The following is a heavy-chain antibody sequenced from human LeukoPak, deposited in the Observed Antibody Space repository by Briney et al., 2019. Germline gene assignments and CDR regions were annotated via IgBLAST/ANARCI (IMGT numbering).Heavy chain of an antibody. V-gene: IGHV3-21*01. CDR3: ARDMYCTNGVCYPFDY. J-gene: IGHJ4*02. CDR2: ISSSSSYI. D-gene: IGHD2-8*01. Sequence: AGGSLRLSCAASGFTFSSYSMNWVRQAPGKGLEWVSSISSSSSYIYYADSVKGRFTISRDNAKNSLYLQMNSLRAEDTAVYYCARDMYCTNGVCYPFDYWGQGTLVTVSS. CDR1: GFTFSSYS.